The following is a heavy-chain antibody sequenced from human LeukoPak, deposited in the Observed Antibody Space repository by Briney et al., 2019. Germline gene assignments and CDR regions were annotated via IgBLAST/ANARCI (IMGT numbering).Heavy chain of an antibody. D-gene: IGHD3-10*01. CDR1: GASINSYY. Sequence: SETLSLTCTVSGASINSYYWNWIRQPAGKGLEWIGRSYISGSTDYNPSRRCRVTVSVDTSQNQFSLKLTSVTAADTAVYYCARDQELGFWGQGTLVTVSS. CDR3: ARDQELGF. CDR2: SYISGST. J-gene: IGHJ4*02. V-gene: IGHV4-4*07.